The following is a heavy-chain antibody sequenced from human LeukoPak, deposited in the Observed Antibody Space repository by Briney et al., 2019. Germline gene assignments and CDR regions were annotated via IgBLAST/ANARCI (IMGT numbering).Heavy chain of an antibody. CDR1: GLTFRSYG. CDR3: APLGGDGHQPYDY. Sequence: GGSLRLSGVVSGLTFRSYGMHWVRQAPGKGLEWVAFIRFDGSEKYYADSVKGRTTISRDNSKNTLYLQMNRLRTEDTAMYYCAPLGGDGHQPYDYWGQGTLVTVSS. CDR2: IRFDGSEK. V-gene: IGHV3-30*02. J-gene: IGHJ4*02. D-gene: IGHD5-24*01.